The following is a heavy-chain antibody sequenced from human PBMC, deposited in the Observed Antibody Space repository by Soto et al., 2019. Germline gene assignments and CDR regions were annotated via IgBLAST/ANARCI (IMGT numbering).Heavy chain of an antibody. J-gene: IGHJ5*02. Sequence: SETLSLTCTVSGGSISSYYWSWIRQPPGKGLEWIGYIYYSGSTNYNPSLKSRVTISVGTSKNQFSLKLSSVTAADTAVYYCARTVHDSSGYYFSDWFDPWGQGTLVTVSS. D-gene: IGHD3-22*01. CDR3: ARTVHDSSGYYFSDWFDP. CDR2: IYYSGST. CDR1: GGSISSYY. V-gene: IGHV4-59*01.